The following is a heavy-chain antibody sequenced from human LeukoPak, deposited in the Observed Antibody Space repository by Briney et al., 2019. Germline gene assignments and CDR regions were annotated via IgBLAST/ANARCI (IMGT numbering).Heavy chain of an antibody. V-gene: IGHV5-51*01. CDR3: ARRGCSATSCSPYYFDY. Sequence: GESLKISCKGSGYTFTNHWIGWVRQMPGQGLEWMGIISPSDSDASYSPSFQGQVTISVDKSIYTAYLQWSSLKASDTAMYYCARRGCSATSCSPYYFDYWVQGTQVSVSS. CDR1: GYTFTNHW. CDR2: ISPSDSDA. J-gene: IGHJ4*02. D-gene: IGHD2-2*01.